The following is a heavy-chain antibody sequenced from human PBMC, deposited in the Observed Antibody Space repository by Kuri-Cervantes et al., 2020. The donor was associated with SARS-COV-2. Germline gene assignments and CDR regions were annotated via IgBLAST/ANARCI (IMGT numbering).Heavy chain of an antibody. CDR3: TRIQNFHSGGSSPWADYYYGMDV. Sequence: GGSLRLSCAASGFTFSSYAMNWVRQAPGKGLEWVGFVRSKAYGGTTEYAASVKGRFTISRDDSKSIAYRQMNSLKSEDTAVYYCTRIQNFHSGGSSPWADYYYGMDVWGKGTTAPSPQ. V-gene: IGHV3-49*04. J-gene: IGHJ6*04. CDR1: GFTFSSYA. CDR2: VRSKAYGGTT. D-gene: IGHD2-15*01.